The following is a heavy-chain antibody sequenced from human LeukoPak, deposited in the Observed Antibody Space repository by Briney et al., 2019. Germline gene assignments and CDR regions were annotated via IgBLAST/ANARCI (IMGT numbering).Heavy chain of an antibody. CDR1: GASTSSRY. CDR2: IYNGRNT. Sequence: SETLSLTCSASGASTSSRYWSWIRQSPGRTLEWIGHIYNGRNTKYNPSLTSRVSISVDTSKNQFSLSLTSVTAADTAIYYCAQTTGWPGFDFWGPGALVTVSS. V-gene: IGHV4-59*08. CDR3: AQTTGWPGFDF. J-gene: IGHJ4*02. D-gene: IGHD6-19*01.